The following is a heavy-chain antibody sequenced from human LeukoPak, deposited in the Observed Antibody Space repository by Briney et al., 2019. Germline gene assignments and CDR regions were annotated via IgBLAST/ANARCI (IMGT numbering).Heavy chain of an antibody. CDR3: AKIPQREWEIPRNYYYWYMDV. CDR2: ISYDGSNK. D-gene: IGHD1-26*01. J-gene: IGHJ6*03. V-gene: IGHV3-30*04. CDR1: GFTFSSYA. Sequence: GGSLRLSCAASGFTFSSYAMHWVRQAPGKGLEWVAVISYDGSNKYYADSVKGRFTISRDNSKNTLYLQMNSLRAEDTAVYYCAKIPQREWEIPRNYYYWYMDVWGKGTTVTISS.